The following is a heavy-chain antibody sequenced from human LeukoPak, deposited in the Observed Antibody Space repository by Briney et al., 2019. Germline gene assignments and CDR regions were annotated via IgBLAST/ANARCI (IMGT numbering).Heavy chain of an antibody. CDR2: TVSEIDGGTT. CDR1: GFTFNYAW. V-gene: IGHV3-15*04. J-gene: IGHJ6*02. CDR3: TTDEDWNYARKDV. Sequence: GGSLRLSCAASGFTFNYAWMSWVRQVPGKGLEWVGQTVSEIDGGTTDYAAPVKGRFTISRDDSKSTLYLQMNSLKIEGTAVYYCTTDEDWNYARKDVWGQGATVIVSS. D-gene: IGHD1-7*01.